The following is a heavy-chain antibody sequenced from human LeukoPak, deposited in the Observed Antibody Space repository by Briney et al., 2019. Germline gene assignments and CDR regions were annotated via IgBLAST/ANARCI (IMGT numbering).Heavy chain of an antibody. CDR1: GFTFSSYA. D-gene: IGHD1-26*01. CDR3: AKGGSGNYVREYFQH. Sequence: GGSLRLSCAASGFTFSSYAMSWVRQAPGKGLEWVSAISGSGGSTYYADSVKGRFTISRDNSKNTLYLQMNSLRAEDTAVYYCAKGGSGNYVREYFQHWGQGTLVTVSS. J-gene: IGHJ1*01. CDR2: ISGSGGST. V-gene: IGHV3-23*01.